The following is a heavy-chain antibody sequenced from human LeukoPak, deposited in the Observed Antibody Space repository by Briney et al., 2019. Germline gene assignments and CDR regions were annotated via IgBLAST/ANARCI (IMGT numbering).Heavy chain of an antibody. D-gene: IGHD3-10*01. Sequence: NPSETLSLTCAVYGGSFSGYYWSWIRQPPGKGLEWVGEIKHSGSTNYNPSLKSRATISVDTSKTQFSLKLSSVTAAARAVYSCARVRSRYFDYWGQGTLVTVSS. CDR1: GGSFSGYY. CDR2: IKHSGST. CDR3: ARVRSRYFDY. V-gene: IGHV4-34*01. J-gene: IGHJ4*02.